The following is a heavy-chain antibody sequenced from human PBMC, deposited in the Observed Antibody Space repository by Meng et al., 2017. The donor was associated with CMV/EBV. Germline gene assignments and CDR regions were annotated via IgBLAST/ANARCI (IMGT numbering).Heavy chain of an antibody. CDR3: ATETIFGVASYGMDV. J-gene: IGHJ6*02. V-gene: IGHV3-23*01. Sequence: GGPLRPSCAAPGSTSSSYAMSWVRQAPGKGLEWVSAFSGSGGSTYYADSVKGRFTISRDNSKNTLYLQMNSLRAEDTAVYYCATETIFGVASYGMDVWGQGTTVTVSS. CDR1: GSTSSSYA. CDR2: FSGSGGST. D-gene: IGHD3-3*01.